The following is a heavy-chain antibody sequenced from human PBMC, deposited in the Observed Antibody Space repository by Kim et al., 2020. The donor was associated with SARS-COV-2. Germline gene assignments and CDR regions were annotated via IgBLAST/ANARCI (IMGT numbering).Heavy chain of an antibody. V-gene: IGHV4-4*07. J-gene: IGHJ2*01. Sequence: SETLSLTCTVSGGSISSYYWSWIRQPAGKGLEWIGRIYTSGSTNYNPSLKSRVTMSVDTSKNQFSLKLSSVTAADTAVYYCARMITAGTLVLTTYWYFDLWGRGTLVTVSS. D-gene: IGHD6-13*01. CDR2: IYTSGST. CDR1: GGSISSYY. CDR3: ARMITAGTLVLTTYWYFDL.